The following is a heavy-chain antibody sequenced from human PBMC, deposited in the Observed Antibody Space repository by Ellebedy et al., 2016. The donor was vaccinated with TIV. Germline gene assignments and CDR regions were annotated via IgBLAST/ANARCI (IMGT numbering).Heavy chain of an antibody. CDR1: GFTVSSNY. CDR2: IYSGGST. Sequence: GESLKISCAASGFTVSSNYMSWVRQAPGKGLEWVSVIYSGGSTYYADSVKGRFTISRDNSKNTLYLQMSSLRAEDTAVYYCVKDSWAIFGVVITWYYYGMDVWGQGTTVTVSS. D-gene: IGHD3-3*01. CDR3: VKDSWAIFGVVITWYYYGMDV. J-gene: IGHJ6*02. V-gene: IGHV3-53*05.